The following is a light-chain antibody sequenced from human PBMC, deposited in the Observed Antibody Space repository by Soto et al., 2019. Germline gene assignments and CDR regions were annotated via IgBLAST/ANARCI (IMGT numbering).Light chain of an antibody. J-gene: IGLJ1*01. CDR1: GSDVGGYNY. CDR2: EVS. V-gene: IGLV2-14*01. Sequence: QSALTQPASVSGSPGQSITISCTGTGSDVGGYNYVSWYQQHPGKAPKLMIFEVSNRPSGVSNRFSGSKSGSTASLTISGLQAEDEADYYCSSYTTSSTLVVFGTGTKVTVL. CDR3: SSYTTSSTLVV.